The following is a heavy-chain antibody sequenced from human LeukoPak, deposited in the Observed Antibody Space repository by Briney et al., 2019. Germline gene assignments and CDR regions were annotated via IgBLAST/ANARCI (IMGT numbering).Heavy chain of an antibody. CDR1: GFTFSSYG. D-gene: IGHD3-10*01. Sequence: PGGSLRLSCAASGFTFSSYGMHWVRQAPGKGLEWVAVISYDGSNKYYADSVKGRFTISRDNSKNTLYLQMNSLRAEDTAVYYCAKDEDGSGSYYKGPSDYWGQGTLVTVSS. V-gene: IGHV3-30*18. CDR2: ISYDGSNK. CDR3: AKDEDGSGSYYKGPSDY. J-gene: IGHJ4*02.